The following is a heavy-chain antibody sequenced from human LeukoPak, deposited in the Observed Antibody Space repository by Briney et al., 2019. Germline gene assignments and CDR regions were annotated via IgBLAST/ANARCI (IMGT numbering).Heavy chain of an antibody. Sequence: GGSLRLSCASSGFTFEDYATHWVRQAPGKGLEWVSLISGDGGNAYYADSVKGRFTISRDNSKNSLYLQMNSLRTEDTALYYCAKERTNYYYYGMDVWGQGTTVTVSS. V-gene: IGHV3-43*02. CDR3: AKERTNYYYYGMDV. CDR1: GFTFEDYA. J-gene: IGHJ6*02. CDR2: ISGDGGNA.